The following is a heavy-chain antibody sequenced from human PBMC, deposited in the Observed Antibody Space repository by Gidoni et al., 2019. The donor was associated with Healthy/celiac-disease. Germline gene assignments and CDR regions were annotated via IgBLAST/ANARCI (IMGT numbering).Heavy chain of an antibody. CDR2: IYHSGST. D-gene: IGHD3-22*01. J-gene: IGHJ3*02. CDR1: GYSTSSGYY. V-gene: IGHV4-38-2*01. Sequence: QVQLQESGPGLVKPSETLSLTCAVAGYSTSSGYYWGWIRQPPGKGLEWIGSIYHSGSTYYNPSLKSRVTISVDTSKNQFSLKLSSVTAADTAVYYCARHYYDSSGYPGAFDIWGQGTMVTVSS. CDR3: ARHYYDSSGYPGAFDI.